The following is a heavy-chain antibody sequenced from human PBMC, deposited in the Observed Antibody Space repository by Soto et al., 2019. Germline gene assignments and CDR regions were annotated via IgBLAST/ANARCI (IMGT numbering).Heavy chain of an antibody. CDR3: ARVNGYSSSPYYYYYYMDV. CDR1: GGSFSGYY. Sequence: SETLSLTCAVYGGSFSGYYWSWIRQPPGKGLEWIGEINHSGSTNYNPSLKSRVTISVDTSKNQFSLKLSSVTAADTAVYYCARVNGYSSSPYYYYYYMDVWGKGTTVTVSS. V-gene: IGHV4-34*01. J-gene: IGHJ6*03. D-gene: IGHD6-13*01. CDR2: INHSGST.